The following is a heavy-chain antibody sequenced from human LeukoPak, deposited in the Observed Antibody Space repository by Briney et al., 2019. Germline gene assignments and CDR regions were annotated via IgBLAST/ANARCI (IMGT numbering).Heavy chain of an antibody. CDR1: GFIIFKSW. CDR3: ARVAGEASGYHPFDI. Sequence: GGSLSLSCAASGFIIFKSWMTWVRQAPGKGLEWVAIIKQDASETYYLGSVKGRFTISRDNAKNSIYLHMTRLRVEDTAVYYCARVAGEASGYHPFDIWGQGTMVTASS. D-gene: IGHD3-22*01. V-gene: IGHV3-7*01. J-gene: IGHJ3*02. CDR2: IKQDASET.